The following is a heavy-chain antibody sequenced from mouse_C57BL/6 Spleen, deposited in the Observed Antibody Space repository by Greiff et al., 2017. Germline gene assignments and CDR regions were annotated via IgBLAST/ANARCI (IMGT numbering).Heavy chain of an antibody. CDR1: GFTFTDYY. J-gene: IGHJ4*01. CDR2: IRNKANGYTT. Sequence: EVQLVESGGGLVQPGGSLSLSCAASGFTFTDYYMSWVRQPPGKALEWLGFIRNKANGYTTEYSASVKGRFTISRDNSQSILYLQMNALRAEDSATYYCARSAVVARAMDYWGQGTSVTVSS. D-gene: IGHD1-1*01. V-gene: IGHV7-3*01. CDR3: ARSAVVARAMDY.